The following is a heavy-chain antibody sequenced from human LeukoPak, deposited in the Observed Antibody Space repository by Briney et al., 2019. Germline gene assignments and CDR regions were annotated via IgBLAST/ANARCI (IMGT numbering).Heavy chain of an antibody. J-gene: IGHJ2*01. CDR3: ARDINWYFDL. CDR1: GFTFSNYW. V-gene: IGHV3-74*03. CDR2: INSDGSNT. Sequence: GGSLRLSCEASGFTFSNYWMYWVRQPPGKGLVWVSRINSDGSNTMYADSVKGRFTISRDNAKNTLYLQLNSLRAEDTAVYYCARDINWYFDLWGRGTLVTVSS.